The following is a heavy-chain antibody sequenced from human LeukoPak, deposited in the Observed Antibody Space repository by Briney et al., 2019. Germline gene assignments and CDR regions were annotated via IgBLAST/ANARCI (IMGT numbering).Heavy chain of an antibody. CDR1: GFTFSSYS. D-gene: IGHD2-2*01. Sequence: GGSLRLSCAASGFTFSSYSMNWVRQAPGKGLEWDSSISSSSSYIYYADSVKGRFTISRDNAKNSLYLQMNSLRAEDTAVYYCARDAIPAASLDAFDIWGQGTMVTVSS. V-gene: IGHV3-21*01. CDR3: ARDAIPAASLDAFDI. J-gene: IGHJ3*02. CDR2: ISSSSSYI.